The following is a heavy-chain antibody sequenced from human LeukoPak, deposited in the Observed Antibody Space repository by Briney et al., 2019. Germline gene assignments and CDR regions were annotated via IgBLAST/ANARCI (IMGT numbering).Heavy chain of an antibody. CDR3: ARLGDYYDSRIDY. J-gene: IGHJ4*02. V-gene: IGHV4-59*01. D-gene: IGHD3-22*01. CDR2: IYYSGST. Sequence: SETLSLTCTVSGGSISSYYWSWIRQPPGKGLEWIGYIYYSGSTNYNPSLTSRVTISVDTSKNQFSLKLSSVTAADTAVYYCARLGDYYDSRIDYWGQGTLVTVSS. CDR1: GGSISSYY.